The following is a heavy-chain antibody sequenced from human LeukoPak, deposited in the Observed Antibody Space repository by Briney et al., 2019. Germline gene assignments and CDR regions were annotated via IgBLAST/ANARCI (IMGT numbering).Heavy chain of an antibody. J-gene: IGHJ1*01. Sequence: PSQTLSLTCTVSGGSISSGGYYWSWIRQPPGKGLEWIGYIYYSGSTNYNPSLKSRVTISVDTSKNQFSLKLSSVTAADTAVYYCASMILEWLLSPPEYFQHWGQGTLVTVSS. V-gene: IGHV4-61*08. CDR1: GGSISSGGYY. CDR3: ASMILEWLLSPPEYFQH. D-gene: IGHD3-3*01. CDR2: IYYSGST.